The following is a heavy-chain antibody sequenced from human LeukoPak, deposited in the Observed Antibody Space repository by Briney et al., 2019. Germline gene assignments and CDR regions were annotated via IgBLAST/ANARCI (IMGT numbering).Heavy chain of an antibody. Sequence: SETLSLTCTVSGGSIRSSSYYWGWIRQPPGKGLEWIGSFYHGGSTYYNPSLKSRVTISVDTSKNQFSLKLNSVTAADTAVYYCARVGSWAFDIWGQGTMVTVSS. J-gene: IGHJ3*02. D-gene: IGHD3-10*01. CDR3: ARVGSWAFDI. CDR1: GGSIRSSSYY. V-gene: IGHV4-39*01. CDR2: FYHGGST.